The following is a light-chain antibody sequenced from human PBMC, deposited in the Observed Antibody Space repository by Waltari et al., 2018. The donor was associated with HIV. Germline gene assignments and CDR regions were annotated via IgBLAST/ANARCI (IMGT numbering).Light chain of an antibody. CDR2: EGS. CDR1: GSYNL. Sequence: GSYNLVSWYQQHPGKAPKVMIYEGSKRPSGVSNRFSGSKSGNTASLTISGLQAEDEADYYCCSYTGSSTRRPYVFGTGTKVTVL. J-gene: IGLJ1*01. CDR3: CSYTGSSTRRPYV. V-gene: IGLV2-23*01.